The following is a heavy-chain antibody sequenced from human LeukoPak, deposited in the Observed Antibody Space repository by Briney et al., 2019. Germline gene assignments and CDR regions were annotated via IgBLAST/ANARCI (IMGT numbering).Heavy chain of an antibody. J-gene: IGHJ4*02. V-gene: IGHV4-59*01. CDR3: ARGGIRGYSAFDNLDF. Sequence: PSETLSITCAVSGASINDFYWTWIRQPPGKGLEWIGYVYYGGSTNYNPSLKSRVSMSVDTSKNQFSLTLTSVTVADTAFYYCARGGIRGYSAFDNLDFWGLGTHVTVSS. D-gene: IGHD5-12*01. CDR2: VYYGGST. CDR1: GASINDFY.